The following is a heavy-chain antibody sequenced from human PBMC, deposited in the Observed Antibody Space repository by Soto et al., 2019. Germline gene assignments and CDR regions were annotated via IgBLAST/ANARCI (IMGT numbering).Heavy chain of an antibody. CDR2: IYYSGTT. Sequence: QGQLQEAGPRVVKSSQTLSLNCTVSARSISTNSWSWIRQTPGKGLVYIGHIYYSGTTTYNPSLKSRVIISVDRSKNQFSLKMPSVPAADTAICYCVRVRSMATVPFWGQGPLVTVSS. V-gene: IGHV4-59*01. CDR3: VRVRSMATVPF. CDR1: ARSISTNS. J-gene: IGHJ4*02. D-gene: IGHD4-4*01.